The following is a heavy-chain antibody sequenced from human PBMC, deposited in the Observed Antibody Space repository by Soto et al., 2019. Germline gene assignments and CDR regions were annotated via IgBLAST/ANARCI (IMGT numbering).Heavy chain of an antibody. D-gene: IGHD2-2*01. CDR3: ARGLGYCSSTSCLVWHNWFDP. CDR1: GGSFSGYY. V-gene: IGHV4-34*01. Sequence: PSETLSLTCAVYGGSFSGYYWSWIRQPPGKGLEWIGEINHSGSTNYNPSLKSRVTISVDTSKNQFSLKLSSVTAADTAVYYCARGLGYCSSTSCLVWHNWFDPWGQGTLVTVSS. CDR2: INHSGST. J-gene: IGHJ5*02.